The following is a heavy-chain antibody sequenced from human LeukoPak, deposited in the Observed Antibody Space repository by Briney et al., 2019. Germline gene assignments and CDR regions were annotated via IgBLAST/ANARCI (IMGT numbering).Heavy chain of an antibody. Sequence: AGGSLRLSCAASGFTSSSYEMNWVRQAPGKGLEWVSYISSGSTIYDADSVKGRFTLSRDNAKNSLYLQMNSLRAEDTAVYYCARESIAVAGAPFDYWGQGTLVTVSS. D-gene: IGHD6-19*01. CDR1: GFTSSSYE. J-gene: IGHJ4*02. CDR2: ISSGSTI. CDR3: ARESIAVAGAPFDY. V-gene: IGHV3-48*03.